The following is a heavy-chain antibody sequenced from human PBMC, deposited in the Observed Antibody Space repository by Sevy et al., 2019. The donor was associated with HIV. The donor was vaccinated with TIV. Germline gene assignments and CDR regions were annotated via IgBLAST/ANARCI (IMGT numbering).Heavy chain of an antibody. Sequence: ASVKVSCKASGGTFSSYAISWVRQAPGQGLEWMGGIIPIFGTANYAQKFQGRVTITADESTSTAYMELSSLRSEDMAVYYCARVALSDYDFWSGYPRYYYYYGMDVWGQGTTVTVSS. CDR3: ARVALSDYDFWSGYPRYYYYYGMDV. D-gene: IGHD3-3*01. CDR1: GGTFSSYA. CDR2: IIPIFGTA. J-gene: IGHJ6*02. V-gene: IGHV1-69*13.